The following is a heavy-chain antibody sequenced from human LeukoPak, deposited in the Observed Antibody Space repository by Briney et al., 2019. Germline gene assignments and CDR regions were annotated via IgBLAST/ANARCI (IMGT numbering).Heavy chain of an antibody. Sequence: SETLSLTCTVSGGSFSIYYWSWIRQPAGKGLEWIGRIYTSGNTYYNPSLKSRVTMSVDTSKNQFSLNLSSVTAADTAVYYCARVFSVAGTFDYWGQGTLVTVSS. V-gene: IGHV4-4*07. D-gene: IGHD6-19*01. CDR3: ARVFSVAGTFDY. J-gene: IGHJ4*02. CDR2: IYTSGNT. CDR1: GGSFSIYY.